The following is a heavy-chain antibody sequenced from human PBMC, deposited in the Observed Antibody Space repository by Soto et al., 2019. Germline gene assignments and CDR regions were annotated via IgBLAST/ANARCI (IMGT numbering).Heavy chain of an antibody. Sequence: QVQLVQSGAEVKKPGSSVKVSCKSSGGTFSSYAISWVRQSPGHGLEWMGGISPIFGTADYAQKFQGRVTITADESTSTAYMELSSLRSDDTAVYYCASSAMDHYYYGMDVWGQGTTVTVSS. CDR1: GGTFSSYA. CDR2: ISPIFGTA. CDR3: ASSAMDHYYYGMDV. J-gene: IGHJ6*02. V-gene: IGHV1-69*12. D-gene: IGHD5-18*01.